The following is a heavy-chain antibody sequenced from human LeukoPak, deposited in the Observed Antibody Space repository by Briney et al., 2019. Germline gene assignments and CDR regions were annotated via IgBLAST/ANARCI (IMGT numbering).Heavy chain of an antibody. CDR1: GGSISSGDYY. J-gene: IGHJ4*02. Sequence: SQTLSLTCTVSGGSISSGDYYWSWIRQPPGKGLEWIGYIYYSGSTYYNPSLKSRVTISVDTSKNQFSLKLSSVTAADTAVYYCARALSYYGSGSYPLAYYFDYWGQGTLVTVSS. V-gene: IGHV4-30-4*01. D-gene: IGHD3-10*01. CDR2: IYYSGST. CDR3: ARALSYYGSGSYPLAYYFDY.